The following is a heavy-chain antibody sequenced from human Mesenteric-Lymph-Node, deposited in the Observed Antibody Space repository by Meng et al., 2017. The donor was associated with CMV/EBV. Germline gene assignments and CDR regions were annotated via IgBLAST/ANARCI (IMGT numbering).Heavy chain of an antibody. D-gene: IGHD6-6*01. J-gene: IGHJ4*02. V-gene: IGHV1-18*01. CDR1: GYSFNKFG. CDR3: ARDHSVRRLGSSSSRPSYYFDY. CDR2: TSAFNGDT. Sequence: ASVKVSCKASGYSFNKFGITWLRQAPGQGLEWMGWTSAFNGDTNYAQKFQGRVTMTTDTSTSTAYMELSSLRSEDPAVYYWARDHSVRRLGSSSSRPSYYFDYWGQGTLVTVSS.